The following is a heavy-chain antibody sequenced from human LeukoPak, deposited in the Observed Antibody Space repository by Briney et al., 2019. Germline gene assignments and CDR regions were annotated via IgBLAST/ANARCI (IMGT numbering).Heavy chain of an antibody. J-gene: IGHJ4*02. D-gene: IGHD6-19*01. V-gene: IGHV3-33*01. Sequence: GGSLRLSCAASGFPFSSYGMHWVRQAPGKGLEWVARLVYDARSDYANSVKGRFSISRGDSKNTLFLDMSNLRVEDTALYYCARDLSAAFDFWGQGVLVTVSS. CDR2: LVYDARS. CDR3: ARDLSAAFDF. CDR1: GFPFSSYG.